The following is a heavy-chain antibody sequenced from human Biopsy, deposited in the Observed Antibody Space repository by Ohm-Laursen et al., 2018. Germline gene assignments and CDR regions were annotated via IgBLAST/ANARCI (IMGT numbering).Heavy chain of an antibody. CDR2: ISCTGYT. CDR3: ARGSNDSGGLYFPR. D-gene: IGHD4-23*01. V-gene: IGHV4-59*11. CDR1: GGSFTGHY. Sequence: PSQTLSLTCTVSGGSFTGHYWSWIRQPPGKGLEWIGHISCTGYTSCNASLKSRVTISVDTSRNHFSLRLSSLTAADTAVYYCARGSNDSGGLYFPRWGQGTLLTVSS. J-gene: IGHJ4*02.